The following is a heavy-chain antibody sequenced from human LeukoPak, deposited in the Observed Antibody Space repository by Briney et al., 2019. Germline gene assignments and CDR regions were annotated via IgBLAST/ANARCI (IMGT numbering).Heavy chain of an antibody. CDR3: AKDMLRDSSGYYGFAFDI. D-gene: IGHD3-22*01. J-gene: IGHJ3*02. Sequence: PGGSLRLSCAASGFTFDDYAMHWVRQAPGKGLEWVSGISWNSGSIGYADSVKGRFTISRDNAKNSLYLQMNSLRAEDMALYYCAKDMLRDSSGYYGFAFDIWGQGTMVTVSS. CDR2: ISWNSGSI. V-gene: IGHV3-9*03. CDR1: GFTFDDYA.